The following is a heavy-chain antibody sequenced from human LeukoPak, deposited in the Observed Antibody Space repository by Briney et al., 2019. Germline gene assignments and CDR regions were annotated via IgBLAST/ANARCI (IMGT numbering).Heavy chain of an antibody. V-gene: IGHV1-8*01. CDR2: MNPNNGNT. CDR3: ARGWRYYDFWSGYWERRKDYYGMEV. CDR1: GYTFTSYD. D-gene: IGHD3-3*01. Sequence: ASVKVSCKPAGYTFTSYDINWVRQATGQGLEWMGWMNPNNGNTVYAQKFQGRVTMTRNPHISTAYMELSSLRSEDTAVYYCARGWRYYDFWSGYWERRKDYYGMEVWGPGTTVTVSS. J-gene: IGHJ6*02.